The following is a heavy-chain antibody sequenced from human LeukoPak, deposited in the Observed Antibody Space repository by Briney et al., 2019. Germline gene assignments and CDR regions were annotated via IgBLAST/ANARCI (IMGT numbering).Heavy chain of an antibody. CDR1: GFTFSSYA. CDR3: ARLDSGWLDY. CDR2: ISGSGGST. J-gene: IGHJ4*02. Sequence: GGSLRLSCAAFGFTFSSYAMSWVRQAPGKGLEWVSAISGSGGSTYYADSVKGRFTISRDNSKNTLYLQMNSLRAEDTAVYYCARLDSGWLDYWGQGTLVTVSS. V-gene: IGHV3-23*01. D-gene: IGHD6-19*01.